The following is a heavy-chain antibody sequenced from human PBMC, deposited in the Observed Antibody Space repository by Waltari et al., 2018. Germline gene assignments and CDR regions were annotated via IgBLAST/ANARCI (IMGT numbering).Heavy chain of an antibody. Sequence: QLQLQASGPGLVKPSETLSLTCTVSGGSTSSSNEYWGWIRQPPGKGLEWLGNIYFGGSTDYNPSLVSRVTISIDTSKNQFFLRLTSVTAVDTALYYCARRGTVSETGAFDMWGQGTVVTVSS. D-gene: IGHD3-16*01. J-gene: IGHJ3*02. V-gene: IGHV4-39*01. CDR2: IYFGGST. CDR1: GGSTSSSNEY. CDR3: ARRGTVSETGAFDM.